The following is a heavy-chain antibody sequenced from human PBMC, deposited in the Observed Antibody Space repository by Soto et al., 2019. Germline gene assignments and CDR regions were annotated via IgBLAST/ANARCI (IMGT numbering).Heavy chain of an antibody. D-gene: IGHD6-19*01. CDR1: VLSLSTSGLG. J-gene: IGHJ4*02. V-gene: IGHV2-5*01. CDR3: ARRPSGRYLFDF. Sequence: THSLTLTCTFWVLSLSTSGLGVGWIRQPPGEALEWLALIYFNDDKRYSPALKARLTITKDTSKNQVVLTMTNMDPVDTATYYCARRPSGRYLFDFWGQGTLVPVSS. CDR2: IYFNDDK.